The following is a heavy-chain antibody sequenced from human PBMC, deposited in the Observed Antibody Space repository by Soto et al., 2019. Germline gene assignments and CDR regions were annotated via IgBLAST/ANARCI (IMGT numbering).Heavy chain of an antibody. J-gene: IGHJ6*02. V-gene: IGHV4-31*03. D-gene: IGHD2-2*02. Sequence: SETLSLTCTVSGGSISSGGYYWSWIRQHPGKGLEWIGHIYYSGSTYYNPSLKSRVTISVDTSKNQFSLKLSSVTAADTAVYYCARSGYCSSTSCYIGGGYYYYGMDVWGQGTTVTVSS. CDR1: GGSISSGGYY. CDR2: IYYSGST. CDR3: ARSGYCSSTSCYIGGGYYYYGMDV.